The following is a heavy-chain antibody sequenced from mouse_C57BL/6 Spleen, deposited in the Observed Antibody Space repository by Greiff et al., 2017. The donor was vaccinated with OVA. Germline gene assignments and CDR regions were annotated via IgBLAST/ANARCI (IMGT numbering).Heavy chain of an antibody. D-gene: IGHD2-1*01. Sequence: VQLQQPGAELVMPGASVKLSCKASGYTFTSYWMHWVKQRPGQGLEWIGEIDPSDSYTNYNQKFKGKSTLTVDKSSSTAYMQLSSLTSEDSAVYYCARSAGNFCAYWGQGTLVTVSA. CDR3: ARSAGNFCAY. V-gene: IGHV1-69*01. CDR2: IDPSDSYT. CDR1: GYTFTSYW. J-gene: IGHJ3*01.